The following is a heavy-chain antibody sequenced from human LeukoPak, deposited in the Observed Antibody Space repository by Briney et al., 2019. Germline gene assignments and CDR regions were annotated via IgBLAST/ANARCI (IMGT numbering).Heavy chain of an antibody. D-gene: IGHD3-16*01. CDR2: IKSKSDGGTS. Sequence: GGSLRLSCAASGFTFSNAWMNWVRQAPGKGLEWVGRIKSKSDGGTSDYAEPVKGRFTISRDDSKNTLFLQMNSLKIDDTGVYYCTTDGARGSWFDPWGQGTLVTVSS. CDR1: GFTFSNAW. J-gene: IGHJ5*02. V-gene: IGHV3-15*07. CDR3: TTDGARGSWFDP.